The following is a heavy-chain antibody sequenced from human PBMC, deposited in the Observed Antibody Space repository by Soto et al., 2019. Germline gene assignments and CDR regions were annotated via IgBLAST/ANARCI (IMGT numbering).Heavy chain of an antibody. D-gene: IGHD3-22*01. CDR3: ARGRITMIATGYYYYYGMDV. J-gene: IGHJ6*02. Sequence: SETLSLTCTVSGGSISSSTYYWGWIRQPPGKGLEWIGSIYYSGSTNYSPSLKSRVTISVDTSKNQFSLKLSSVTAADTAVYYCARGRITMIATGYYYYYGMDVWGQGTTVTVSS. V-gene: IGHV4-39*07. CDR2: IYYSGST. CDR1: GGSISSSTYY.